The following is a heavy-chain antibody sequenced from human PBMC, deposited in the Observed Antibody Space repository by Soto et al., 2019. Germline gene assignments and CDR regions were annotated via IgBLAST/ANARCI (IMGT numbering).Heavy chain of an antibody. CDR1: GYNFGTYW. V-gene: IGHV5-51*01. J-gene: IGHJ3*02. CDR3: ARQSHDILTGYSPDAFDI. D-gene: IGHD3-9*01. CDR2: IYPGDSDT. Sequence: PGESLKISCKASGYNFGTYWIAWVRQMPGKGLEWMGIIYPGDSDTRYSPSFQGQVTISADKSTSTAYLQWSSLKASDTAIYYCARQSHDILTGYSPDAFDIWGQGTMVTVSS.